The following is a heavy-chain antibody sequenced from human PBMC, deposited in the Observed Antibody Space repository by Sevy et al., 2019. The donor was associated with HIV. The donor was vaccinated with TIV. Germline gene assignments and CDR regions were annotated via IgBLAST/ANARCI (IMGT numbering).Heavy chain of an antibody. CDR2: INQDGIQK. V-gene: IGHV3-7*03. D-gene: IGHD2-21*01. CDR3: ARAGPLGDLDHFDR. CDR1: EFTFSRYW. J-gene: IGHJ4*02. Sequence: GGSLRLSCATSEFTFSRYWMTWVRQAPGKGLEWVVYINQDGIQKSYVDSVKGRFTISRDNSKNSLFLQMNSLRAEDTAVYYCARAGPLGDLDHFDRWGQGTLVTVSS.